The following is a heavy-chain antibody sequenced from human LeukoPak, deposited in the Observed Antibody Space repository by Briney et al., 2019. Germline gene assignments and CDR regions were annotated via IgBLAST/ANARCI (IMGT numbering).Heavy chain of an antibody. CDR3: ASYRSEWSFALGS. J-gene: IGHJ5*02. D-gene: IGHD3-3*01. V-gene: IGHV4-59*08. CDR2: IYSTGRT. CDR1: GRSISNYY. Sequence: TSETLSLTCTVSGRSISNYYWSWIRHPPGKGLECIGHIYSTGRTTYTPSLKSRVNISADTDKNQFSQTVPSVTAAHTAVYHCASYRSEWSFALGSWGQGALV.